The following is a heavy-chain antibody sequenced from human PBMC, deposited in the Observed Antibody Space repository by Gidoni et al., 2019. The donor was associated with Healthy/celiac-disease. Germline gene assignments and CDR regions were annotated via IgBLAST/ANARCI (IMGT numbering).Heavy chain of an antibody. CDR3: ASPISSGWYLGYYYYGMDV. CDR1: GFTLLSYS. V-gene: IGHV3-48*02. D-gene: IGHD6-19*01. J-gene: IGHJ6*02. CDR2: ISSSSSTI. Sequence: EVQLVESGGGLVQPGGSLRLSCAASGFTLLSYSMNWVRQAPGKGLEWVSYISSSSSTIYYADSVKGRFTISRDNAKNSLYLQMNSLRDEDTAVYYCASPISSGWYLGYYYYGMDVWGQGTTVTVSS.